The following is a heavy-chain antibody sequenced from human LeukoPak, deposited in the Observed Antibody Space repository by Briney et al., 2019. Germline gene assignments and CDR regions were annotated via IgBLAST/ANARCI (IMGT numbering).Heavy chain of an antibody. J-gene: IGHJ4*02. CDR1: GYTFTAFY. CDR3: ARVGYYESSGYYEY. CDR2: INPNSGGT. D-gene: IGHD3-22*01. V-gene: IGHV1-2*06. Sequence: ASVKVSCKASGYTFTAFYMHWVRQAPGQGLEWMGRINPNSGGTKYAQKFQGRVTMTRDTSISTVYMELSRLRSDDTAVYYCARVGYYESSGYYEYWGQGTLVTVSS.